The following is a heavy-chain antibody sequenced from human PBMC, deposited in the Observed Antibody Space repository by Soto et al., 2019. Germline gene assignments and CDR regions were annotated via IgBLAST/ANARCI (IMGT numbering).Heavy chain of an antibody. J-gene: IGHJ6*02. V-gene: IGHV4-34*01. CDR3: ARGGNYDYVWGSYRGGYGMDV. Sequence: SDTLSLTYAVYGGPFSGYYWSWIRQPPGKGLEWVGEINHSGSTNYNPSLKSRVTISVDTSKNQFSLKLRSVNAADTAVYYCARGGNYDYVWGSYRGGYGMDVWGQGTTVT. D-gene: IGHD3-16*02. CDR1: GGPFSGYY. CDR2: INHSGST.